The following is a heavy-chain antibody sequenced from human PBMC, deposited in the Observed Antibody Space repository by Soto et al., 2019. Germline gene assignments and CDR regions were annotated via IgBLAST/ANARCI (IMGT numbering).Heavy chain of an antibody. V-gene: IGHV1-18*01. CDR1: GYTFSSYG. Sequence: ASVKVSCKTSGYTFSSYGIVWVRQAPGQGLEWMGWISTYNVDTKYADKFQGRLTMSSDTSTTTAFMELRRLRSDDTAVYYRVRGGFAYGYLDYWGQGTLVTVYS. J-gene: IGHJ4*02. CDR3: VRGGFAYGYLDY. D-gene: IGHD5-18*01. CDR2: ISTYNVDT.